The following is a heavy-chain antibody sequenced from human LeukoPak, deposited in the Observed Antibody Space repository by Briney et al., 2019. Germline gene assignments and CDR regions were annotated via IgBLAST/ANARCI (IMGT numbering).Heavy chain of an antibody. D-gene: IGHD4-17*01. J-gene: IGHJ4*02. Sequence: QAGGSLRLSCAASGFTLRTYAMNWVRQAPGKGLEWVSTIINNGRTTSYADSVKGRFTISRDNSKNTVYLQMSRLTAEDTAVYYCAKDIHGDYGGLDYWGQGTLVTVST. CDR2: IINNGRTT. CDR3: AKDIHGDYGGLDY. V-gene: IGHV3-23*01. CDR1: GFTLRTYA.